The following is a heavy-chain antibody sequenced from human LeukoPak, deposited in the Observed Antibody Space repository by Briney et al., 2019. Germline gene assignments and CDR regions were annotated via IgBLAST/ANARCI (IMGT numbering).Heavy chain of an antibody. D-gene: IGHD2-15*01. CDR2: IYYGGST. CDR1: GGSISRYY. V-gene: IGHV4-39*01. J-gene: IGHJ5*02. CDR3: ARALGYCSGGSCTRGYNWFDP. Sequence: SETLSLTCTVSGGSISRYYWSWIRQPPGKGLEWIGSIYYGGSTYYNPSLKSRVTISVDTSMNQFSLKLSFVTTADTAVYYCARALGYCSGGSCTRGYNWFDPWGQGTLVTVPS.